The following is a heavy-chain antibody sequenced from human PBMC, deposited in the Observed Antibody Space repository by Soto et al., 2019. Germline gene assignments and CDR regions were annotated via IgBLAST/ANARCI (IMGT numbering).Heavy chain of an antibody. CDR2: IYYSGST. CDR1: GGSISSYY. D-gene: IGHD2-15*01. Sequence: ETLSLTCTVSGGSISSYYWSWIRQPPGKGLEWIGYIYYSGSTNYNPSLKSRVTISVDTSKNQFSLKLSSVTAADTAVYYCARDRRAVVVAATTAVDYGMDVWGQGTTVTVSS. CDR3: ARDRRAVVVAATTAVDYGMDV. V-gene: IGHV4-59*01. J-gene: IGHJ6*02.